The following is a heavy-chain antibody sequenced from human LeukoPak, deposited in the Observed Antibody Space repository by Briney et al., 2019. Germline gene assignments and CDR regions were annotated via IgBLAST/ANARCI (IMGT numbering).Heavy chain of an antibody. V-gene: IGHV3-7*01. CDR1: GFTFSSYW. Sequence: GGSLRPSCAASGFTFSSYWMSWVRQAPGKGLEWVANIKQDGSEKYYVDSVKGRFTISRDNAKNSLYLQMNSLRAEDTAVYYCARDTPPYGSGSSLFDYWGQGTLVTVSS. D-gene: IGHD3-10*01. CDR3: ARDTPPYGSGSSLFDY. CDR2: IKQDGSEK. J-gene: IGHJ4*02.